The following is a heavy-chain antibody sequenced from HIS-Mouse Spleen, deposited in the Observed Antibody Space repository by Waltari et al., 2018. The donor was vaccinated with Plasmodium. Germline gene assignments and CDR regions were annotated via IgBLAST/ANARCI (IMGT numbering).Heavy chain of an antibody. CDR3: ARGLRGHYWYFDL. CDR2: INHSGST. V-gene: IGHV4-34*01. CDR1: GGSFSGYY. Sequence: QVQLQQWGAGLLKPSEPLSLTCAVYGGSFSGYYWSWIRQPPGKGLEWIGEINHSGSTNSNPSLKSRVTISVDTSKNQFSLKLSSVTAADTAVYYCARGLRGHYWYFDLWGRGTLVTVSS. J-gene: IGHJ2*01. D-gene: IGHD3-10*01.